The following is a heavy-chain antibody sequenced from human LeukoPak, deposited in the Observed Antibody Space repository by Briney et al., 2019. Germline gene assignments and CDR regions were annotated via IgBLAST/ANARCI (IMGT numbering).Heavy chain of an antibody. V-gene: IGHV4-59*08. Sequence: PSETLSLTCTVSGGSISSYYWSWIRQPPGKGLEWIGYIYYSGSTNYNPSLKSRVTISVDTSKNQFSLKLSSVTAADTAVNYCASSGYYSFDYWGQGTLVTVSS. J-gene: IGHJ4*02. D-gene: IGHD3-9*01. CDR1: GGSISSYY. CDR2: IYYSGST. CDR3: ASSGYYSFDY.